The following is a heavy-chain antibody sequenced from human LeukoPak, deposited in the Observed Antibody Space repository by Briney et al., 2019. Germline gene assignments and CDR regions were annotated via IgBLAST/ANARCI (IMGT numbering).Heavy chain of an antibody. CDR1: GGSFSGYY. CDR2: INHSGST. CDR3: AGYCSSTSCYEGP. D-gene: IGHD2-2*01. Sequence: SETLSLTCAVYGGSFSGYYWSWIRQPPGKGLEWIGEINHSGSTNYNPSLKSRVTISVGTSKNQFSLKLSSVTAADTAVYYCAGYCSSTSCYEGPWGQGTLVTVSS. V-gene: IGHV4-34*01. J-gene: IGHJ5*02.